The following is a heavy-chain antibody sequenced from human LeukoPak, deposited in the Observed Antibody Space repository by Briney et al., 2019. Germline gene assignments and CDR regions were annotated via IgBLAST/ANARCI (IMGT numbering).Heavy chain of an antibody. CDR2: IFPGDSDT. CDR1: EYGFATYW. D-gene: IGHD2-15*01. V-gene: IGHV5-51*01. CDR3: ASEYCSGGNCYFDY. Sequence: GESLKISCKGSEYGFATYWIGWVRQMPGQGLEWMGIIFPGDSDTRYSPSFQGQVTISADKSISTAYLQWSSLAASDTAIYYCASEYCSGGNCYFDYWGQGTLVTVSS. J-gene: IGHJ4*02.